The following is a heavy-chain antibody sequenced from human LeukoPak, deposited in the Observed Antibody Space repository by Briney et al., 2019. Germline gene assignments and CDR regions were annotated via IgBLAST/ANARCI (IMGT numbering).Heavy chain of an antibody. CDR2: IYTSGST. CDR3: ARFFGGYALYYYYYYMDV. D-gene: IGHD5-12*01. Sequence: SETLSLTCTVSGGSISSYHWSWVRQPPGKGLEWIGYIYTSGSTNYNPSLKSRVTISVDTSKNQFSLKLSSVTAADTAVYYCARFFGGYALYYYYYYMDVWGKGTTVTVSS. V-gene: IGHV4-4*09. CDR1: GGSISSYH. J-gene: IGHJ6*03.